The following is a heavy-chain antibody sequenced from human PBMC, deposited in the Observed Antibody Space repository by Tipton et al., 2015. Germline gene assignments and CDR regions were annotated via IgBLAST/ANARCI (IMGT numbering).Heavy chain of an antibody. Sequence: TLSLTCTVSGGSISSSNYYWGWIRQPPGKGLECIGSIYYSGSTNYNPSAKSRVTISIDTPKNQFSLKLNSVTAADTAVYYCASGYRSNWPFDYWGQGTLVTVSS. V-gene: IGHV4-39*07. CDR2: IYYSGST. D-gene: IGHD6-13*01. CDR1: GGSISSSNYY. J-gene: IGHJ4*02. CDR3: ASGYRSNWPFDY.